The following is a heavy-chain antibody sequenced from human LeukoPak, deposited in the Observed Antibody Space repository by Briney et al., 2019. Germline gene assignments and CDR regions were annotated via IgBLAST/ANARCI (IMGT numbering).Heavy chain of an antibody. V-gene: IGHV4-39*01. Sequence: PSETLSLTCTVSGGSISSSSYYWGWIRQPPGKGLEWIGSIYYSGSTYYNPSLKSRVTISVDTSKNQFSLKLSSVTAADTAVYYCARPHYYDSSGEYRKGTLHAFDIWGQGTMVTVSS. J-gene: IGHJ3*02. CDR1: GGSISSSSYY. D-gene: IGHD3-22*01. CDR3: ARPHYYDSSGEYRKGTLHAFDI. CDR2: IYYSGST.